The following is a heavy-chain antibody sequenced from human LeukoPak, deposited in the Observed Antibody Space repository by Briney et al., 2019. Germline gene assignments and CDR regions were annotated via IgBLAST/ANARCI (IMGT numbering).Heavy chain of an antibody. CDR3: ARDRFPATDDAFDI. V-gene: IGHV3-48*01. CDR1: GFTFSSYS. J-gene: IGHJ3*02. CDR2: ISSSSTI. Sequence: GGSLRLSCAASGFTFSSYSMNWVRQAPGKGLEWVSYISSSSTIYYADSVKGRFTISRDNAKNSLYLQTNSLRAEDTAVYYCARDRFPATDDAFDIWGQGTMVTVSS. D-gene: IGHD1-26*01.